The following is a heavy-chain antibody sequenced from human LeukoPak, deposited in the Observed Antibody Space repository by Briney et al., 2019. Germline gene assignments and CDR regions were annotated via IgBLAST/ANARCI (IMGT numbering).Heavy chain of an antibody. J-gene: IGHJ4*02. V-gene: IGHV6-1*01. D-gene: IGHD1-26*01. CDR3: ARDKIVGATHFDY. Sequence: SQTLSLTCAISGDSVSSNSVAWNWIRQSPSRGLEWLGRTYYRSKWYNEYAVSVRSRITINPDTSKNQFSLQLNSVTPEDTAVYYCARDKIVGATHFDYWGQGTLVTVSS. CDR2: TYYRSKWYN. CDR1: GDSVSSNSVA.